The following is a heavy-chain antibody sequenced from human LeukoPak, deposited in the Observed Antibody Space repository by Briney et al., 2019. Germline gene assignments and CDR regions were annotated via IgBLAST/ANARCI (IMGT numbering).Heavy chain of an antibody. V-gene: IGHV3-23*01. CDR2: ISGSGGST. CDR3: AGDGIWDQNYYYYYYMDV. Sequence: GGSLRLSCAASGFTFSSYAMSWVRQAPGKGLEWVSAISGSGGSTYYADSVKGRFTISRDNSKNTLYLQMNSLRAEDTAVYYCAGDGIWDQNYYYYYYMDVWGKGTTVTVSS. D-gene: IGHD2-8*01. CDR1: GFTFSSYA. J-gene: IGHJ6*03.